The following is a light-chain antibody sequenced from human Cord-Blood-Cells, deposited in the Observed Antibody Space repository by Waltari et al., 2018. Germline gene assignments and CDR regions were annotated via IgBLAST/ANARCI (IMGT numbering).Light chain of an antibody. CDR3: SSYTSSSTLV. CDR1: SSDVGRYHY. Sequence: QSALTQPASVSGSPGQSITIPCTGTSSDVGRYHYVPWYQQHPGKAPKLMIYDVSNRPSGVSNRFSGSKSGNTASLTISGLQAEDEADYYCSSYTSSSTLVFGGGTKLTVL. V-gene: IGLV2-14*01. CDR2: DVS. J-gene: IGLJ2*01.